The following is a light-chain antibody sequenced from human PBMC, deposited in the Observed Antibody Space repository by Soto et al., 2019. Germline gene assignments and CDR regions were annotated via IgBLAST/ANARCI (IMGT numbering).Light chain of an antibody. CDR1: SSDVGGYDY. CDR2: EVS. J-gene: IGLJ2*01. Sequence: QSALTQPASVSGSPGQSITISCTGTSSDVGGYDYVSWYQQHPGKAPKLMIYEVSHRPSGVSSRFSGSKSGNTASLTISGLQAEDEADYYCSSYTSSSIPVVFGGGTKLTVL. CDR3: SSYTSSSIPVV. V-gene: IGLV2-14*01.